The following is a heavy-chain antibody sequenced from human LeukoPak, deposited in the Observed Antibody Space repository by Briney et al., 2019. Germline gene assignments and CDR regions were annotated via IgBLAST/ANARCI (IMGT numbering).Heavy chain of an antibody. CDR2: IYSGGST. CDR1: GFTVSSNY. V-gene: IGHV3-66*02. CDR3: ASCNGGNSYAFDI. J-gene: IGHJ3*02. D-gene: IGHD4-23*01. Sequence: GGSLRLSCAASGFTVSSNYMSWVRQAPGKGLEGVSVIYSGGSTYYADSVKGGFTISRDNSKNTLYLQMNNLRAEDTAVYYCASCNGGNSYAFDIWGQGTMVTVSS.